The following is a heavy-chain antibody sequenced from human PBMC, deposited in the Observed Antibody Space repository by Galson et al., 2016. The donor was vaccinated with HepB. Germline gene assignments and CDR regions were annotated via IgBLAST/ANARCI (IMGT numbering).Heavy chain of an antibody. V-gene: IGHV3-23*01. D-gene: IGHD3-9*01. Sequence: LRLSCAASGFTFSSYAMSWVRQAPGKGLEWVSPISGTGGSTYYADSVKGRFTISRDNSRDTLYLQMNSLRAEDTAVCYCAKGSRSSLVGSNAFFDLWGRGTLATVSS. CDR3: AKGSRSSLVGSNAFFDL. CDR1: GFTFSSYA. J-gene: IGHJ2*01. CDR2: ISGTGGST.